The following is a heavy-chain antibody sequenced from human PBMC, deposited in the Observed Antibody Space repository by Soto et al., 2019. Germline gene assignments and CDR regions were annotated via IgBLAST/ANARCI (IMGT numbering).Heavy chain of an antibody. V-gene: IGHV4-4*07. J-gene: IGHJ6*02. CDR1: GGYISKYY. D-gene: IGHD3-22*01. CDR2: VDSSGST. Sequence: QVRLQGSGPRLVKPSETLSLTCTVFGGYISKYYWSWIRQPAGKGLEWIGRVDSSGSTHYDPSLRSRVTVSVDTSKNQCSLRVSSVTGADTAVYYCAREGGFYESSGSGVYHYYGVDVWGQGTTVTVSS. CDR3: AREGGFYESSGSGVYHYYGVDV.